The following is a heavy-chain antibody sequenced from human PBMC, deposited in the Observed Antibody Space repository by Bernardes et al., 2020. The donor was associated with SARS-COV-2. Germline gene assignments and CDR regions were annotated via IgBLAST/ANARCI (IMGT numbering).Heavy chain of an antibody. CDR3: ARGSMTTVVTDAFYI. CDR1: GYTFTGYY. D-gene: IGHD4-17*01. J-gene: IGHJ3*02. CDR2: INPNSGGT. Sequence: ASVKVSCKASGYTFTGYYMHWVRQAPGQGLEWMGWINPNSGGTNYAQKFQGWVTMTRDTSISTAYMELSRLRSDDTAVYYCARGSMTTVVTDAFYIWGQGTMVTVSS. V-gene: IGHV1-2*04.